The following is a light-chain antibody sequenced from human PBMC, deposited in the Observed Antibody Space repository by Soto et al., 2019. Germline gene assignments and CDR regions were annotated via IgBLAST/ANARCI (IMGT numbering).Light chain of an antibody. V-gene: IGLV1-44*01. CDR1: TSNLASNP. CDR3: AAWDDNLNAFV. Sequence: QSVVTQPPSASGTPGQRVTMSCAGTTSNLASNPVNWYQQLPGSAPKRLIYSDSLRPSGVPDRFSGSKSGTSASLAIAGLQSEDEATYYCAAWDDNLNAFVFGGGTKLTVL. CDR2: SDS. J-gene: IGLJ3*02.